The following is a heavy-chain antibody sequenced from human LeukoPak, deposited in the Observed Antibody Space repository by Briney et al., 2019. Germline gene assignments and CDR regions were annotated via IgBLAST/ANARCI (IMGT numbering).Heavy chain of an antibody. CDR1: GFTFSTYA. CDR2: ISGSGGST. Sequence: GGSLRPSCAASGFTFSTYAMSWVRQASGKGLERVSAISGSGGSTYYADSVKGRFTISRDNSKNTLYLQMNSLRAEDTAVYYCAKEGPMVRDFDYWGQGTLVTVSS. J-gene: IGHJ4*02. V-gene: IGHV3-23*01. CDR3: AKEGPMVRDFDY. D-gene: IGHD3-10*01.